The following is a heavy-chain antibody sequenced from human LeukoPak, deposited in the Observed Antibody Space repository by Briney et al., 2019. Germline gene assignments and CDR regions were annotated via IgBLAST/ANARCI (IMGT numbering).Heavy chain of an antibody. D-gene: IGHD3-3*01. CDR3: ARGGYDFWSVYWYYYMVV. J-gene: IGHJ6*03. CDR1: GFTFSSYS. V-gene: IGHV3-21*01. CDR2: ISSSSSYI. Sequence: GVSLRLYCAASGFTFSSYSMNWVRQAPGKGLEWVSSISSSSSYIYYAVLVKGRFTNSRDNAKNSLYLHMNRQRAQDTAMYFCARGGYDFWSVYWYYYMVVWGKGPTVTLSS.